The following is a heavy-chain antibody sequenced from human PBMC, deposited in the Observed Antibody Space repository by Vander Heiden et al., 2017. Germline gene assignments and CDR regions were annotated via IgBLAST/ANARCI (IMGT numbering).Heavy chain of an antibody. CDR1: GPPLRSHA. CDR2: ISGSGGST. CDR3: AKECGIFGVVNG. Sequence: EVQLLEPGGGMVQSGGSLRLSCAAPGPPLRSHAMSGFRQAPGKGLGWVSAISGSGGSTYYAVSVKGRFTISRDNPKNTLDLQMNSLRGEDTAVYYCAKECGIFGVVNGWGQGTLVTVSS. V-gene: IGHV3-23*01. J-gene: IGHJ4*02. D-gene: IGHD3-3*01.